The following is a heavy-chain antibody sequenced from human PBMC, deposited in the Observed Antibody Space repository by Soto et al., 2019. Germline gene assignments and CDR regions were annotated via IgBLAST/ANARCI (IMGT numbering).Heavy chain of an antibody. J-gene: IGHJ4*02. Sequence: EVQVVESGGDLVQPGGSLILSCVASGFTFSNYWMSWVRQAPGKGLEWVANIKEDGSEENYRDSLKGRFTISRDNAKNSLHLQMNTLRAEDTAVYYCARVWVRSVSLYNPYDYWGQGTLVTVSS. CDR3: ARVWVRSVSLYNPYDY. D-gene: IGHD3-10*01. CDR2: IKEDGSEE. CDR1: GFTFSNYW. V-gene: IGHV3-7*05.